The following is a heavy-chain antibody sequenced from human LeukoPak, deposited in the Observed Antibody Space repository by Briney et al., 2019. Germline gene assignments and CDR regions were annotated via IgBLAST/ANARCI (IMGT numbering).Heavy chain of an antibody. D-gene: IGHD2-2*01. CDR3: ARPYCSSTDCPTFDD. J-gene: IGHJ4*02. Sequence: HSGGSLRLSCVVSGFTFSTYNMNWVRQAPGKGLEWVSYISSSSDTIFYADSVRGRFTISRDNAKKSLHLQMSSLRAEDTAVYYCARPYCSSTDCPTFDDWGQGTLVTVSS. V-gene: IGHV3-48*01. CDR2: ISSSSDTI. CDR1: GFTFSTYN.